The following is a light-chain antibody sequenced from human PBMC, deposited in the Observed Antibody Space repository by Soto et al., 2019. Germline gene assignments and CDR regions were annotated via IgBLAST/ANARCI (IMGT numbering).Light chain of an antibody. Sequence: DLQMTQSPSSLSASVGDRVTITCQASQDINNFLHWYEQRPGKAPKLLIYDAIKLDTGVPSRFSGSGSGTHFTFTISSLQPEDIATYFCQQSDSPPPTFGGGTKVEI. V-gene: IGKV1-33*01. CDR2: DAI. CDR3: QQSDSPPPT. J-gene: IGKJ4*01. CDR1: QDINNF.